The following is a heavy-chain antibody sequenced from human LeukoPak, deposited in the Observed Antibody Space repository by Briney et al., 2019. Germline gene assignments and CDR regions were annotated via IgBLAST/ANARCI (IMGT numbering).Heavy chain of an antibody. CDR2: IHYAGST. CDR3: ARGGYYGSGNDFRFDP. Sequence: SETLSLTCTVSGGSISSYYWSWIRRSPGKGLECIGYIHYAGSTNYNPSLKSRVTISVETSKNQFSLKLKSVTAADTAVYYCARGGYYGSGNDFRFDPWGQGTLVTVSS. D-gene: IGHD3-10*01. CDR1: GGSISSYY. V-gene: IGHV4-59*01. J-gene: IGHJ5*02.